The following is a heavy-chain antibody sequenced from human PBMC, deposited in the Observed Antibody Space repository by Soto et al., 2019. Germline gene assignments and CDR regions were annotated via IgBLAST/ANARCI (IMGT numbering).Heavy chain of an antibody. D-gene: IGHD1-1*01. Sequence: QLQLQESGSGLVRPSQTLSLTCAVSGGSISSGGYSWNWIRQPPGKGLEWIGYIYHSGSTLYNPALQSGXTISVDKSKTQFSLKLSSVTAADTAVYYCARDQLEGNWFDPWGQGTLVTVSS. CDR2: IYHSGST. J-gene: IGHJ5*02. V-gene: IGHV4-30-2*01. CDR3: ARDQLEGNWFDP. CDR1: GGSISSGGYS.